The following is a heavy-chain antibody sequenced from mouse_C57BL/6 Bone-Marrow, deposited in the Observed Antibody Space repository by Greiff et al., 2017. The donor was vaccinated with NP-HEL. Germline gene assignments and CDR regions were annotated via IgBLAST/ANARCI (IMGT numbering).Heavy chain of an antibody. D-gene: IGHD3-2*02. J-gene: IGHJ3*01. V-gene: IGHV1-81*01. Sequence: VKLMESGAELARPGASVKLSCKASGYTFTSYGISWVKQRTGQGLEWIGEIYHRSGNTYYNEKFKGKATLTADKSSSTAYMELRSLTSEDSAVYFCAREDSSGSWFAYWGQGTLVTVSA. CDR2: IYHRSGNT. CDR3: AREDSSGSWFAY. CDR1: GYTFTSYG.